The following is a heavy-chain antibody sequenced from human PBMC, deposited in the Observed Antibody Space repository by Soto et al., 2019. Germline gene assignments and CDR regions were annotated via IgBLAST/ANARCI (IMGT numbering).Heavy chain of an antibody. V-gene: IGHV5-51*01. CDR2: IYPGDSDI. CDR1: GYDFTDYW. CDR3: AVQGYDFWRNRPYGIDV. Sequence: PGESLKIGCQGSGYDFTDYWIGWVRQMPGKGRGWMGIIYPGDSDIRYNPPFQGQVTISADKSISTIYLQWSSLKASDTAMYYCAVQGYDFWRNRPYGIDVWGQGTRDTVSS. D-gene: IGHD3-3*01. J-gene: IGHJ6*02.